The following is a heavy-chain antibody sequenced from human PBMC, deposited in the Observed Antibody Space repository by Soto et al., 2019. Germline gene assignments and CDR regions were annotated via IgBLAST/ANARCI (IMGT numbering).Heavy chain of an antibody. J-gene: IGHJ5*02. Sequence: EVQLVESRGGLVQPGGSLRLSCAASGFTVSSNYMSSGRQAPGKGLEWVSVIYSGGSTYYADSVKGRFTISRDNSKNTLYLQMNSLIAEDTAVYHCARGGWFAPWGQGTLVTVSS. CDR1: GFTVSSNY. CDR2: IYSGGST. CDR3: ARGGWFAP. V-gene: IGHV3-66*01.